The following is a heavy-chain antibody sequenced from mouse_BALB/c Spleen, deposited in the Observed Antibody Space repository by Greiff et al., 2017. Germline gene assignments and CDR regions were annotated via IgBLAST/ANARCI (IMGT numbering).Heavy chain of an antibody. J-gene: IGHJ2*01. D-gene: IGHD1-1*02. CDR2: ISYSGST. CDR3: ARLQLSYYFDY. Sequence: EVQLQQSGPGLVKPSQSLSLTCTVTGYSITSDYAWNWIRQFPGNKLEWMGYISYSGSTSYNPSLKSRISITRDTSKNQFFLQLNSVTTEDTATYYCARLQLSYYFDYWGQGTTLTVSS. CDR1: GYSITSDYA. V-gene: IGHV3-2*02.